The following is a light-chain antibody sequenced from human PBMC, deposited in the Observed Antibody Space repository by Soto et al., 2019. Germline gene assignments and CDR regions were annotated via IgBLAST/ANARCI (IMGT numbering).Light chain of an antibody. CDR3: QQYNNWPRT. V-gene: IGKV1-5*03. CDR2: KAS. CDR1: QTISSW. J-gene: IGKJ1*01. Sequence: DIQMTQSPSTLSGSVGDRVTITCRASQTISSWLAWYQQKPGKAPKLLIYKASSLESGVPSRFSGSGSGTEFTLTISSLQSEDFAVYYCQQYNNWPRTFGQGTRWIS.